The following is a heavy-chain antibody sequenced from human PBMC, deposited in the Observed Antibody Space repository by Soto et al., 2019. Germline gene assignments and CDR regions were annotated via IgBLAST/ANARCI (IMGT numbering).Heavy chain of an antibody. CDR2: ISAYNGNT. CDR1: GYTFTSYG. D-gene: IGHD3-16*01. V-gene: IGHV1-18*01. Sequence: QVQLVQSGAEVEKPGASVKVRYKASGYTFTSYGISWVRQAPGQGLEWMGWISAYNGNTNYAQKLQGRVTMTRDTSTSTAYMQLRSLRSDDTAVYYCARDAQGVFLHYWGQGTLVTVSS. J-gene: IGHJ4*02. CDR3: ARDAQGVFLHY.